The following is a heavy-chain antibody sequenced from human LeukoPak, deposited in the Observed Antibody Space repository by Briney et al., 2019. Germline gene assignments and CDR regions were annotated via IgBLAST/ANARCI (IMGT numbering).Heavy chain of an antibody. CDR2: ISGSGGST. CDR3: ATAGGITIFGVVTPFDY. Sequence: GGSLRLSCAASGFTFSSYAMSWVRQAPGKGLEWVSAISGSGGSTYYADSVKGRFTISRDNSKNTLYLQMNSLRAEDTAVYYCATAGGITIFGVVTPFDYWGQGTLVTVSS. CDR1: GFTFSSYA. D-gene: IGHD3-3*01. V-gene: IGHV3-23*01. J-gene: IGHJ4*02.